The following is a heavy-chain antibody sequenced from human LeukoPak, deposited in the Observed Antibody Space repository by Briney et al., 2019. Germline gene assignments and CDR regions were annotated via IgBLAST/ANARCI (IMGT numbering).Heavy chain of an antibody. CDR1: GFTFSSYS. D-gene: IGHD5-24*01. J-gene: IGHJ2*01. CDR2: ISSSSSYI. CDR3: AREERDGYNYYWYFDL. Sequence: GGSLRLSCAASGFTFSSYSMNWVRQAPGKGLEWVSSISSSSSYIYYADSVKGRFTLSRDNAKNSLYLQMNSLRAEDTAVYYCAREERDGYNYYWYFDLWGRGTLVTVSS. V-gene: IGHV3-21*01.